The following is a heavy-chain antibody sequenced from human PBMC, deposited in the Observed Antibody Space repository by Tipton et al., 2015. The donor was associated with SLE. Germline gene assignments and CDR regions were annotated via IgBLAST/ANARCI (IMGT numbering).Heavy chain of an antibody. CDR1: KFTFSTYG. V-gene: IGHV3-21*01. Sequence: SLRLSCAASKFTFSTYGVNWVRQAPGKGLEWVSSIGTSGDYKYYVDSVKGRFTASRDNAEISLYLQMDSLTAEDTAVYYCPRSYCSGGRCNSKAFDIWGQGTMVTVSS. D-gene: IGHD2-15*01. J-gene: IGHJ3*02. CDR2: IGTSGDYK. CDR3: PRSYCSGGRCNSKAFDI.